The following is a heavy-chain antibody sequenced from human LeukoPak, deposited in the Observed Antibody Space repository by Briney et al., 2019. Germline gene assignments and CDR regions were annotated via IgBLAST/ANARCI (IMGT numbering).Heavy chain of an antibody. CDR1: GYSISSDYY. Sequence: SETLSLTCTVSGYSISSDYYWGWIRQPPGKGLVWIGSIYHSGSTYYNPSLKSRVTISVDTSKNQFSLKLSSVTAADTAVYYCAREPYSYGLYYFDYWGQGTLVTVSS. CDR3: AREPYSYGLYYFDY. D-gene: IGHD5-18*01. V-gene: IGHV4-38-2*02. CDR2: IYHSGST. J-gene: IGHJ4*02.